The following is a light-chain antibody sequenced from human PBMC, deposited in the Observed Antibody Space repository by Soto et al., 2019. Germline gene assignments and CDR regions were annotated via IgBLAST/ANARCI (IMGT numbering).Light chain of an antibody. CDR2: GAS. Sequence: EVVMTQSPATLSVSPGERVTLSCRASQSINAHLAWYQQKPGQAPRLLIHGASTRATGIPARFSGSGFGTELILTISSLQYEDFAVYYCQQYNNWLWTFGQGTKVEIQ. V-gene: IGKV3-15*01. CDR1: QSINAH. CDR3: QQYNNWLWT. J-gene: IGKJ1*01.